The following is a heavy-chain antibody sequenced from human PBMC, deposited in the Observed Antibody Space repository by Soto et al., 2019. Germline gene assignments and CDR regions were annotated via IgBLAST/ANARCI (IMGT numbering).Heavy chain of an antibody. CDR2: ITGGGGST. CDR3: AKSDLSSGLWWRTDRLFDP. V-gene: IGHV3-23*01. J-gene: IGHJ5*02. CDR1: GFTFSSYA. D-gene: IGHD2-21*01. Sequence: PGGSLRLSCAASGFTFSSYAMSWVRQAPGKGLEWVSAITGGGGSTYYADSVKGRFTISRDNSKNTLYLQMNSLRAEDTAVYYCAKSDLSSGLWWRTDRLFDPWGQGTLVTVSS.